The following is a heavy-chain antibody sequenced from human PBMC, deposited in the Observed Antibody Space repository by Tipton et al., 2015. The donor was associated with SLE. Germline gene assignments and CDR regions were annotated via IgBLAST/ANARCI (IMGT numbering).Heavy chain of an antibody. Sequence: AGLVKPSETLSLTCAVYGGSFSGYYWSWIRQPPGKGLEWIGEMDHSGITNYNPSLKSRVTISVETSKNHFSLTLSSVTAADTAVYYCARGAKERITLVRVRPYYFDYWGQGSLVTVSS. J-gene: IGHJ4*01. CDR3: ARGAKERITLVRVRPYYFDY. CDR2: MDHSGIT. D-gene: IGHD3-10*01. CDR1: GGSFSGYY. V-gene: IGHV4-34*01.